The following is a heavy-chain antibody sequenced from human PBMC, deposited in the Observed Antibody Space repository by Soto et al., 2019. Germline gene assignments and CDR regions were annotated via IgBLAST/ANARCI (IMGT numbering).Heavy chain of an antibody. V-gene: IGHV1-46*04. CDR1: GYTFSNYY. J-gene: IGHJ4*02. D-gene: IGHD4-17*01. Sequence: ASVKVSCKASGYTFSNYYMHWVRQAPGQGLEWKGIINPSGGRTSYAQKLQGRVTMTRDTSTSTVYMELSSLRSEDTAVYYCARSRHYGGNSYYFDYWGQGTLVTVSS. CDR3: ARSRHYGGNSYYFDY. CDR2: INPSGGRT.